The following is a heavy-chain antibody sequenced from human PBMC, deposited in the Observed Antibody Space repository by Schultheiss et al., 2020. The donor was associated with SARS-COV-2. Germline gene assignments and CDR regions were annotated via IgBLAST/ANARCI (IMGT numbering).Heavy chain of an antibody. V-gene: IGHV3-13*01. Sequence: GESLKISCAASGFTFRSYDMHWVRQPTGKGLEWVSAIGTAGDTYYPGSVKGRFTISRENAKNSLYLQMNSLRAGDTAVYYCVRGGSEAFDIWGQGTLVTVSS. J-gene: IGHJ3*02. CDR2: IGTAGDT. CDR3: VRGGSEAFDI. CDR1: GFTFRSYD. D-gene: IGHD3-16*01.